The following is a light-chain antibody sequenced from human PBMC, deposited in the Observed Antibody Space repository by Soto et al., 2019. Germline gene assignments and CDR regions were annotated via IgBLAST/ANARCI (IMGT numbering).Light chain of an antibody. CDR1: QSISSSN. Sequence: EVVLTQSPGTLSLSPGERATLSCRASQSISSSNIGWYQQKPGEAPRLLIYGGSSRATGILDRFSGSGSGTDFTLTINRLEPEDFAVYHCQHCGSSLALTFGGGTKVEIK. J-gene: IGKJ4*01. CDR2: GGS. V-gene: IGKV3-20*01. CDR3: QHCGSSLALT.